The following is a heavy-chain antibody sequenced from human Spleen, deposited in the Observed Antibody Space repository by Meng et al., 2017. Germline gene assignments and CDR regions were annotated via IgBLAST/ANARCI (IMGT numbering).Heavy chain of an antibody. CDR3: ARDRKIHPDIVVVVAATLGY. CDR2: INPNSGGT. J-gene: IGHJ4*02. V-gene: IGHV1-2*06. D-gene: IGHD2-15*01. Sequence: ASVKVSCKASGYTFTGYYMHWVRQAPGQGLEWMGRINPNSGGTNYAQKFQGRVTMTRDTSISTAYMELSRLRSDDTAVYYCARDRKIHPDIVVVVAATLGYWGQGTLVTVSS. CDR1: GYTFTGYY.